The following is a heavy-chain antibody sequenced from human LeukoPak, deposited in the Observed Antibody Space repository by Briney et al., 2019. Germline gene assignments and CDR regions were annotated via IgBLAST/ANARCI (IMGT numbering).Heavy chain of an antibody. V-gene: IGHV3-30*04. CDR2: ISYDGSNK. Sequence: GGSLRLSCAASGFTFSSYAMHWVRQAPGKGLEWVAVISYDGSNKYYADSVKGRFTISRDNAKNSLYLQMNSLRDEDTAVYYCASSGSYRFDYWGQGTLVTVSS. D-gene: IGHD1-26*01. CDR3: ASSGSYRFDY. J-gene: IGHJ4*02. CDR1: GFTFSSYA.